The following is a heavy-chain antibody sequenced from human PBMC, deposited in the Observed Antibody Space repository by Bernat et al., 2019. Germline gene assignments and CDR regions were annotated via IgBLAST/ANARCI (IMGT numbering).Heavy chain of an antibody. CDR2: IKGDGSSA. V-gene: IGHV3-74*01. J-gene: IGHJ5*02. CDR3: AKPVGVAYNWFDP. D-gene: IGHD1-26*01. CDR1: GFTFSAYW. Sequence: EVQLVESGGGLVQTGGSLRLSCVASGFTFSAYWMHWVRQAPGEGLIWVSRIKGDGSSATYADSVKGRFTISGDNAKNTLYLQMNSLRVEDTAIYYCAKPVGVAYNWFDPWGQGTLVTVSS.